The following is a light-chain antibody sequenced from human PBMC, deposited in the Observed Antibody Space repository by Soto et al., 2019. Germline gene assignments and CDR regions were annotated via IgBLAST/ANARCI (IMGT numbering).Light chain of an antibody. V-gene: IGLV2-23*01. Sequence: QSALTQPASVSGSPGQSXTISCTGTSSDVGSYNLVSWYQHHPGKAPKLMIYEGTKRPSGVSNRFSGSKSGNTASLTISGLQAEDEADYYCCSYAGSSTFVVFGGGTKLTVL. CDR1: SSDVGSYNL. CDR2: EGT. CDR3: CSYAGSSTFVV. J-gene: IGLJ2*01.